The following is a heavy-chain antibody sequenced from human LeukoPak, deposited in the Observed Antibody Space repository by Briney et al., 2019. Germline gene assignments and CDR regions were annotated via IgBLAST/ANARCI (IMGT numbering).Heavy chain of an antibody. J-gene: IGHJ3*02. D-gene: IGHD3-22*01. V-gene: IGHV1-2*02. CDR3: ARGNTMIGDDAFDI. CDR2: INPNSGGT. Sequence: ASVKVSCKASGYSFTGYYMHWVRQAPGQGLEWMGWINPNSGGTNYAQKFQGRVTMTRDTSISTAYMELSRLRSDDTAVYYCARGNTMIGDDAFDIWGQGTMVTVSS. CDR1: GYSFTGYY.